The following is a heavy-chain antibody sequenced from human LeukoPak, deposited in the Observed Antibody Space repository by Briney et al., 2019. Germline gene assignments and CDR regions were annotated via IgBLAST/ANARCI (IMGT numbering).Heavy chain of an antibody. CDR1: GGSISSGGYY. J-gene: IGHJ5*02. V-gene: IGHV4-31*03. D-gene: IGHD3-16*01. CDR2: IYYSGST. CDR3: ARGRIGSISGGWFDP. Sequence: SQTLSLTCTVSGGSISSGGYYWSWIRQHPGKGLEWIGYIYYSGSTYYNPSLKSRVTISVDTSKNQFSLKLSSVTAADTAVYYCARGRIGSISGGWFDPWGQGTLVTVSS.